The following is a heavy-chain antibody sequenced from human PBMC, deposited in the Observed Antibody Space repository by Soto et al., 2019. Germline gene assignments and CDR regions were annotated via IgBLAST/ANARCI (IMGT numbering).Heavy chain of an antibody. V-gene: IGHV4-59*08. CDR3: ARGKVAGTFYYYYYMDV. J-gene: IGHJ6*03. D-gene: IGHD6-19*01. CDR2: IYYSGST. CDR1: GGSISSYY. Sequence: SETLSLTCTVSGGSISSYYWSWIRQPPGKGLEWIGYIYYSGSTNYNPSLKSRVTISVDTPKNQFSLKLSSVTAADTAVYYCARGKVAGTFYYYYYMDVWGKGTTVTVSS.